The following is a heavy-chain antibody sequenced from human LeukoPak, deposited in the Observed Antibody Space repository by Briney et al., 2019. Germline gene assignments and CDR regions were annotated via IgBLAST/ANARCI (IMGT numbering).Heavy chain of an antibody. V-gene: IGHV1-2*02. CDR2: NNPNSGGT. Sequence: ASVRVSCKAARYTYTRYYMHSVREAPGQGLEWMGGNNPNSGGTNYAQKCQGRVTMTRVTSISTAYMELSRLRSDDTAVYYYARTNAAYYYILTTGGPDYWGQGTLVTVSS. D-gene: IGHD3-9*01. CDR3: ARTNAAYYYILTTGGPDY. J-gene: IGHJ4*02. CDR1: RYTYTRYY.